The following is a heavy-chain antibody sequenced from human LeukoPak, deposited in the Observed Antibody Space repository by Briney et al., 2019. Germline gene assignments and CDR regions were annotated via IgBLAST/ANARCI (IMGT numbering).Heavy chain of an antibody. CDR1: GFTFSSHG. J-gene: IGHJ1*01. V-gene: IGHV3-23*01. CDR3: AKDDAWGRFYH. D-gene: IGHD3-16*01. CDR2: SSSIGGRT. Sequence: GGSLRLSCAASGFTFSSHGMNWVRQAPGKGLEWVSGSSSIGGRTYYADSVKGRFTVTRDNSRNTLHLQMNGLRVEDTGVYYCAKDDAWGRFYHWGQGTLVTVSS.